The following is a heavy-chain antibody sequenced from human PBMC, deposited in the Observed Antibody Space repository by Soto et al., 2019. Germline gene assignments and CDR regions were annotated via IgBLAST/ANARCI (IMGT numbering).Heavy chain of an antibody. CDR1: GFTFSSYA. CDR3: ARRGQEGPGLAH. CDR2: ISTDGSST. J-gene: IGHJ5*02. V-gene: IGHV3-74*01. Sequence: LRLSCAASGFTFSSYAMSWVRQAPGKGLEWVSGISTDGSSTSYVDSVKGRFTISRDNAKNTLYLQVNSLSVEDTAVYYCARRGQEGPGLAHWGQGTLVTVSS.